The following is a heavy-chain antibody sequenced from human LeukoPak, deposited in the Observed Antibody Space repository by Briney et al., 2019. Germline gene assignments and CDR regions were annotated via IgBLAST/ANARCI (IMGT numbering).Heavy chain of an antibody. CDR1: GYTFTGYY. CDR2: INPNSGGT. Sequence: ASVKVSCKASGYTFTGYYMHWVRQAPGQGLEWMGWINPNSGGTNYAQMFQGRVTMTRDTSISTAYMELSRLRSDDTAVYYCARSGVPAAKGNWIDPWGQGTLVTVSS. V-gene: IGHV1-2*02. CDR3: ARSGVPAAKGNWIDP. D-gene: IGHD2-2*01. J-gene: IGHJ5*02.